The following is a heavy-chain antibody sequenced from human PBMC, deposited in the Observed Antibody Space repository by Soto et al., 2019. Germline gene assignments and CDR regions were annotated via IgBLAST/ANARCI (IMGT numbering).Heavy chain of an antibody. CDR2: IHSSGNL. D-gene: IGHD3-10*01. CDR1: GASVSSYY. J-gene: IGHJ4*02. Sequence: SETLSLTCSVSGASVSSYYWSWFRQPVGKGLEWIGRIHSSGNLNYNPSLESRVTMSLDTSKNRFSLRLSSLTAADTALYLCARDVGKNYWGQGTRVTVSS. CDR3: ARDVGKNY. V-gene: IGHV4-4*07.